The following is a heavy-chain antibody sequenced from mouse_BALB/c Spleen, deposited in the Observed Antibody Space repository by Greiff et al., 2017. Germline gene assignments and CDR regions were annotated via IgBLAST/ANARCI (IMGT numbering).Heavy chain of an antibody. D-gene: IGHD2-1*01. Sequence: VHVKQSGAELVRPGALVKLSCKASGFNIKDYYMHWVKQRPEQGLEWIGWIDPENGNTIYDPKFQGKASITADTSSNTAYLQLSSLTSEDTAVYYCARTDYGNYGSYWGQGTLVTVSA. CDR3: ARTDYGNYGSY. CDR2: IDPENGNT. V-gene: IGHV14-1*02. CDR1: GFNIKDYY. J-gene: IGHJ3*01.